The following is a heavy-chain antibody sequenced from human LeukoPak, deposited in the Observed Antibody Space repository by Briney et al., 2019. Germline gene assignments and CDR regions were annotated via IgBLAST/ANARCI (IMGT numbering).Heavy chain of an antibody. J-gene: IGHJ3*02. CDR3: ARGCGGDCYSNAFDI. Sequence: SGGSLRLSCAASGFTFSSYEMNWVRQAPGKGLEWVSSISSSSSYIYYADSVKGRFTISRDNAKNSLYLQMNSLRAEDTAVYYCARGCGGDCYSNAFDIWGQGTMVTVSS. CDR1: GFTFSSYE. V-gene: IGHV3-21*01. CDR2: ISSSSSYI. D-gene: IGHD2-21*02.